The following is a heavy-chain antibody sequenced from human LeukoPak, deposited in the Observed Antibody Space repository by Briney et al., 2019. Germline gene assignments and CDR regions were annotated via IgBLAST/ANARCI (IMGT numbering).Heavy chain of an antibody. D-gene: IGHD2/OR15-2a*01. V-gene: IGHV4-59*01. CDR2: IYHSGST. CDR3: ARDFSAAFDI. J-gene: IGHJ3*02. CDR1: GGSISSYS. Sequence: SETLSLTCTVSGGSISSYSWSWIRQPPGKGLEWIGYIYHSGSTNYNPSLKSRVTISVDTATNQFSLKLRSVTAADTAVYYCARDFSAAFDIWGQGTMVTVSS.